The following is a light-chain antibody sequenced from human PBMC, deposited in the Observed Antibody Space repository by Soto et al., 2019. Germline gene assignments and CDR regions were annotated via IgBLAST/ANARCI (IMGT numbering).Light chain of an antibody. CDR3: QQYNVYQYT. V-gene: IGKV1-5*03. CDR2: KAT. Sequence: DIEMTQSPSTLSASVGDRVTITCRASQSITTWLAWYQQKPGKAPKLLIYKATNVQTGVPSRFRGSGSGTEFSLTISSLQPEDFAIYYCQQYNVYQYTFGQGTRLEIK. CDR1: QSITTW. J-gene: IGKJ2*01.